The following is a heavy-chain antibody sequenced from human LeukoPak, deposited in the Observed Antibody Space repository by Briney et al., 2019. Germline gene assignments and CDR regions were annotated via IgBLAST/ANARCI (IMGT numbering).Heavy chain of an antibody. J-gene: IGHJ4*02. V-gene: IGHV3-74*01. Sequence: GGSLRLSCVASGFTFTTYWMHWVRQAPGKGPVWVSRINGDGSNSNYADSVKGRFTISRDNARNTLYPQMLGLRAVDTALYCCARTSRTSHFDLWGQGTVVTVSS. CDR2: INGDGSNS. D-gene: IGHD3-16*01. CDR1: GFTFTTYW. CDR3: ARTSRTSHFDL.